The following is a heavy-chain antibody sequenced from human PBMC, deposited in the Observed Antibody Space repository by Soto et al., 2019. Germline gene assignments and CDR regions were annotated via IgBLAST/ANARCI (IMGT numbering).Heavy chain of an antibody. CDR3: ARANVGPPGGGSWIMPFDF. V-gene: IGHV4-39*07. CDR2: IYPGGST. CDR1: RGSISSGTNY. D-gene: IGHD2-15*01. Sequence: NPSETLSLTCTVSRGSISSGTNYWAWIRQPPGKGLQWIGRIYPGGSTNYNPSLKSRVTMSADTSKNQFSLRLTSVTAADTAVYYCARANVGPPGGGSWIMPFDFWGQGTLVTVSS. J-gene: IGHJ4*02.